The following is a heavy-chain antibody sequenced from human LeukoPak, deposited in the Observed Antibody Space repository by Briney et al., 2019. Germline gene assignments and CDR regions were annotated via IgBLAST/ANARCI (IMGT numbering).Heavy chain of an antibody. CDR1: GFTFSSYG. V-gene: IGHV3-33*01. CDR3: ARGFIDYGSGSGDFDY. CDR2: IWYDGSNK. Sequence: GGSLRLSCAASGFTFSSYGMHWVRQAPGKGLEWVAVIWYDGSNKYYADSVKGRFTISRDNSKNTLYLQMNSLRAEDTAVYYCARGFIDYGSGSGDFDYWGQGTLVTVSS. D-gene: IGHD3-10*01. J-gene: IGHJ4*02.